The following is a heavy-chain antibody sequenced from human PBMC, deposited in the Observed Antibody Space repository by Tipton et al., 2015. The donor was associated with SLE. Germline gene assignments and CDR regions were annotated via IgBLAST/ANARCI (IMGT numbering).Heavy chain of an antibody. Sequence: SLRLSCAASGFTFSRYEMTWVRQTPEKRLEWVSYIDTSSTTIYYADSVKGRFTISRDNAKNSLYLQMNSLRAEDTALYYCARVKYGSGSYYFDCWGQGTLVTVSS. CDR2: IDTSSTTI. CDR3: ARVKYGSGSYYFDC. D-gene: IGHD6-19*01. V-gene: IGHV3-48*03. CDR1: GFTFSRYE. J-gene: IGHJ4*02.